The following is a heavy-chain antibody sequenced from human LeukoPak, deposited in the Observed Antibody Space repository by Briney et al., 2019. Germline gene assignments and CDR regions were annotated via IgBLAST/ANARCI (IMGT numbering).Heavy chain of an antibody. CDR2: IYHSGST. Sequence: TSETLSLTCAVSGGSISSGGYSWSWIRQPPGKGLEWIGYIYHSGSTYYNPSLKSRVTISVDRSKNQFSLKLSSVTAADTAVYYCFNLACGAFDIWGQGTMVTVSS. CDR1: GGSISSGGYS. CDR3: FNLACGAFDI. J-gene: IGHJ3*02. V-gene: IGHV4-30-2*01.